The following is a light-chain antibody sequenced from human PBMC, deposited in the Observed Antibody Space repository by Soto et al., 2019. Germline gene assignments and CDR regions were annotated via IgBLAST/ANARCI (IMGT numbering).Light chain of an antibody. CDR2: SNN. J-gene: IGLJ2*01. CDR1: SSNIGSNT. CDR3: AAWDDSLNGHVV. Sequence: VLTQPPSASGTPGQRVTISCSGSSSNIGSNTVNWYQQLPGTAPKLLIYSNNQRPSGVPDRFSGSKSGTSASLAISGLQSEDEADYYCAAWDDSLNGHVVFGGGTKLTVL. V-gene: IGLV1-44*01.